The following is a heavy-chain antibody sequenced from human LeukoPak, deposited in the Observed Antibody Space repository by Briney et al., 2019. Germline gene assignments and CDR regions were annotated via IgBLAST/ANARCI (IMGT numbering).Heavy chain of an antibody. V-gene: IGHV4-38-2*01. CDR1: GFSVSSNH. CDR3: ARHDSIAARYY. J-gene: IGHJ4*02. Sequence: GSLRLSCAASGFSVSSNHMSWVRQAPGKGLEWIGSIYHSGSTYYNPSLKSRVTISVDTSKNQFSLKLSSVTAADTAVYYCARHDSIAARYYWGQGTLVTVSS. D-gene: IGHD6-6*01. CDR2: IYHSGST.